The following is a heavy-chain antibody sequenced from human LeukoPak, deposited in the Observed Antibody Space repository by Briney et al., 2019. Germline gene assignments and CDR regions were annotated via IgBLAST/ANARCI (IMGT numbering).Heavy chain of an antibody. CDR2: ISGSGGST. CDR1: GFTFSTYA. D-gene: IGHD2-15*01. Sequence: GGSLRLSCAASGFTFSTYAMSWVRQTPEKGLEWVSAISGSGGSTYYADSVKGRFTISRDNSKNTLYLQMNSLRAEDTAVYYCAKSRARPTPRVDYWGQGTLVTVSS. CDR3: AKSRARPTPRVDY. V-gene: IGHV3-23*01. J-gene: IGHJ4*02.